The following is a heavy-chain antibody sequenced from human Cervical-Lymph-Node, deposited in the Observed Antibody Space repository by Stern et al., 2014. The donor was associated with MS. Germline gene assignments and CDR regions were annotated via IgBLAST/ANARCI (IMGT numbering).Heavy chain of an antibody. CDR3: AGAIGKYELLESFDM. V-gene: IGHV4-30-4*01. D-gene: IGHD1-1*01. CDR2: LYYSGTT. Sequence: VQLVESGPGLVKPSQTLSLACAVSGASVGGGDWYWSWIRQPPGKGLEWLGHLYYSGTTYYKPSLKIRLIISLDTSKNQFSLNLTSVTAADTAVYYCAGAIGKYELLESFDMWGQGTMVTVSS. J-gene: IGHJ3*02. CDR1: GASVGGGDWY.